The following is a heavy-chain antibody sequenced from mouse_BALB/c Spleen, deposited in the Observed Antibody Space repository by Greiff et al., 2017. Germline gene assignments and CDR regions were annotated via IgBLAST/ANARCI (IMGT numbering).Heavy chain of an antibody. J-gene: IGHJ2*01. Sequence: EVKLMESGGGLVKLGGSLKLSCAASGFTFSSYYMSWVRQTPEKRLELVAAINSNGGSTYYPDTVKGRFTISRDNAKNTLYLQMSSLKSEDTALYYCARHGATANYFDYWGQGTTLTVSS. CDR2: INSNGGST. CDR3: ARHGATANYFDY. V-gene: IGHV5-6-2*01. CDR1: GFTFSSYY. D-gene: IGHD1-2*01.